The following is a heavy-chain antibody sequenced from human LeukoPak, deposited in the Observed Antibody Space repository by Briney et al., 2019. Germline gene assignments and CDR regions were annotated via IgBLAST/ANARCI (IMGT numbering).Heavy chain of an antibody. CDR3: ARDGTAANFDY. CDR1: GFTFSSYW. CDR2: INTDGSTT. Sequence: PGGSLRLSCAASGFTFSSYWMHWVRQAPGKGLVWVSRINTDGSTTDYADSVKGRFTISRDNAKNTVYLQMNSLRAEDTAVYYCARDGTAANFDYWGQGTLVTVSS. J-gene: IGHJ4*02. D-gene: IGHD6-13*01. V-gene: IGHV3-74*01.